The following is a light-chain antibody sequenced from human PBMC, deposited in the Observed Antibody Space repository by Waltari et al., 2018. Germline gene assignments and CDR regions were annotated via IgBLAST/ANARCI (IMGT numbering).Light chain of an antibody. CDR1: ESVKNN. CDR2: KAS. Sequence: DVQLTHSPSTLSASVGDRVTITCRASESVKNNLAWYQHQPGKAPKVLVHKASRLESGVPSRFSGSGYWTEFTLTISSLEPDDFATYYCHQYNTLPLTFGGGTKVEIK. J-gene: IGKJ4*01. V-gene: IGKV1-5*03. CDR3: HQYNTLPLT.